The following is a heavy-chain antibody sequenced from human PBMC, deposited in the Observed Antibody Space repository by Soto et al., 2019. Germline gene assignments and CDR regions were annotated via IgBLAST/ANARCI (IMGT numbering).Heavy chain of an antibody. V-gene: IGHV1-69*01. D-gene: IGHD3-10*01. J-gene: IGHJ4*02. Sequence: QVQMVQSGAEVKKPGSSARVSCKVSGGTFSRHSISWVRQAPGQGLEWMGGIIPIFDATQYAQKFQGRLTITADESTTTFHMDLSGLRPEHTAIYYCERDFTPVRGSWGQGTLDTVS. CDR3: ERDFTPVRGS. CDR2: IIPIFDAT. CDR1: GGTFSRHS.